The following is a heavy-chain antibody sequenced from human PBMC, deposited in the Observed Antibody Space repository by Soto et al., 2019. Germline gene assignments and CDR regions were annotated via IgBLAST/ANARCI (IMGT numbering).Heavy chain of an antibody. CDR2: IYYSGST. V-gene: IGHV4-31*03. Sequence: QVQLQESGPGLVKPSQTLSLTCTVSGGSISSGGYYCSWIRQHPGKGLEWIGYIYYSGSTYYNPSLKSRVTISVDTSKNQFSLKLSSVTAADTAVYYCARGVVVAATYDYWGQGTLVTVSS. CDR3: ARGVVVAATYDY. J-gene: IGHJ4*02. D-gene: IGHD2-15*01. CDR1: GGSISSGGYY.